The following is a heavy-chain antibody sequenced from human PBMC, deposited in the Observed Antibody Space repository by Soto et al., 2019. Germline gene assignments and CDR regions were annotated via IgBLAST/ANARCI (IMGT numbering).Heavy chain of an antibody. CDR3: ARGWSGWRVWLDY. J-gene: IGHJ4*02. CDR1: GGSLPGSS. CDR2: INHSGST. V-gene: IGHV4-34*01. D-gene: IGHD6-19*01. Sequence: SETLSLTCSVNGGSLPGSSWSRIRQPPGKGLEWIGEINHSGSTNYNPSLKSRVTISVDTSKNQFSLKLSSVTAADTAVYYCARGWSGWRVWLDYWGQGTLVTVS.